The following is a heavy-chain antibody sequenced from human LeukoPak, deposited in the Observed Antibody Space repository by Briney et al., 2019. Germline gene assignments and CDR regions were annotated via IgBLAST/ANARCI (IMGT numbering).Heavy chain of an antibody. CDR1: GLTLDNYA. CDR2: ITDSGDTT. V-gene: IGHV3-23*01. Sequence: GGSLRLSCAASGLTLDNYAMSWVRQAPGKGLEWVSGITDSGDTTYYADSVKGRFTVSRDNSRNTVYLQMNSLRVDDTAIYHCAKNPHQVRGGEGYGMDVWGQGTTVSVSS. CDR3: AKNPHQVRGGEGYGMDV. D-gene: IGHD3-10*01. J-gene: IGHJ6*02.